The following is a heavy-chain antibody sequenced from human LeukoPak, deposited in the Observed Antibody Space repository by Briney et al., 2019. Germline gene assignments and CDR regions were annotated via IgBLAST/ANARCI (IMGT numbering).Heavy chain of an antibody. CDR2: ISSSSSYI. J-gene: IGHJ4*02. CDR1: GFTFSSYS. D-gene: IGHD6-13*01. Sequence: GGSLRLSCAASGFTFSSYSMNWVRQAPGKGLEWVSSISSSSSYIYYADSVKGRFTISRDNAKNSLYLQMNSLRAEDTAVYYCAGWSIAAAGTYDYWGQGTLVTVSS. CDR3: AGWSIAAAGTYDY. V-gene: IGHV3-21*01.